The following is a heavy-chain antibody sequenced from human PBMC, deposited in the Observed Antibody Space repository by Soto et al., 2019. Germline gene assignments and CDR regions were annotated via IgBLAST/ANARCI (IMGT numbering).Heavy chain of an antibody. Sequence: SLRLSCAASGFTFSSYGMHWVRQAPGKGLEWVAVIWYDGSNKYYADSVKGRFTISRDNSKNTLYLRMNSLRADDTAVYYCAREAYPSAGMEVWGQGPTVTVSS. CDR3: AREAYPSAGMEV. V-gene: IGHV3-33*01. CDR2: IWYDGSNK. CDR1: GFTFSSYG. D-gene: IGHD2-2*02. J-gene: IGHJ6*02.